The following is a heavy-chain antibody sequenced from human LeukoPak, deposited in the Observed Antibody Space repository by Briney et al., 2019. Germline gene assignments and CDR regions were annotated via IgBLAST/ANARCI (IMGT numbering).Heavy chain of an antibody. J-gene: IGHJ5*02. D-gene: IGHD5-12*01. CDR1: GGSISSGSYY. V-gene: IGHV4-61*02. CDR3: ARDLVSGYDQSWFDP. Sequence: PSETLSLTCTVSGGSISSGSYYWSWIRQPAGKGLEWIGRIYTSGSTNYNPSLKSRVTISVDTSKNQFSLKLSSVTAADTAVYYCARDLVSGYDQSWFDPWGQGTLVTVSS. CDR2: IYTSGST.